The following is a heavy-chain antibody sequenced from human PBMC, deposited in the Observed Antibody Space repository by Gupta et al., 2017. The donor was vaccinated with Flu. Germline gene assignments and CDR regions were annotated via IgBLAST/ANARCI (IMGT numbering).Heavy chain of an antibody. Sequence: EVQLVESGGGLVQPGGSLRLSCAASGFTFRNYWMLWVRQAPGKGLVWVSRMNTDGCSTSYADYVKGRFTNTRDSAKNTLCLQMNSLRAEDTAVYYCAGNNAVGGNNWCDPWGQGTLVTVSS. CDR2: MNTDGCST. D-gene: IGHD3-10*01. CDR1: GFTFRNYW. J-gene: IGHJ5*02. V-gene: IGHV3-74*01. CDR3: AGNNAVGGNNWCDP.